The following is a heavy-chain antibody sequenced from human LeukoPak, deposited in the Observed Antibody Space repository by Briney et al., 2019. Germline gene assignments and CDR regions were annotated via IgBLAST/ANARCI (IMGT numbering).Heavy chain of an antibody. CDR1: GFTFSSYG. CDR2: TRYDGSNK. D-gene: IGHD3-10*01. Sequence: GGTLRLSCAASGFTFSSYGMSWVRQAPGKGLEWVAFTRYDGSNKYYADSVKGRFTISRDNSKNTLYLQMNSLRAEDTAVYYCAKDFTYYYGSDLRGRAFDIWGQGTMVTVSS. J-gene: IGHJ3*02. V-gene: IGHV3-30*02. CDR3: AKDFTYYYGSDLRGRAFDI.